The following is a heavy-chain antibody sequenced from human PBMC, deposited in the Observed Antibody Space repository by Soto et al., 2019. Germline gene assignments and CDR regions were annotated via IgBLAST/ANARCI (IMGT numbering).Heavy chain of an antibody. J-gene: IGHJ4*02. D-gene: IGHD3-9*01. Sequence: GGSLRLSCAASGFAFSNDWMSWARQVPGKGLEWVANIKQDGSETYYVASVRGRFTISRDNAKNSLYLQMNSLRAEDTAVYYCATIKKNAGFLAHWGQGTLVTVSS. CDR2: IKQDGSET. CDR3: ATIKKNAGFLAH. CDR1: GFAFSNDW. V-gene: IGHV3-7*01.